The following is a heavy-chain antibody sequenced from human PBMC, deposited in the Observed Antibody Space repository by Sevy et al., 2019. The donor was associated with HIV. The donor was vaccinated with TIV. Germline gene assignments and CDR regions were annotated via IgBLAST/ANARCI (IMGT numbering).Heavy chain of an antibody. CDR3: ARGDYYGSLYCFDY. CDR1: GFTFSNYF. CDR2: ISSGSSYI. J-gene: IGHJ4*02. Sequence: GGSLRLSCAASGFTFSNYFMNWVRQAPGKGLEWVSSISSGSSYIFYADSLKGRFTISRDNAKNSLYLHMNSLRAEDTAVYYCARGDYYGSLYCFDYWGPGTLVTVSS. V-gene: IGHV3-21*01. D-gene: IGHD3-10*01.